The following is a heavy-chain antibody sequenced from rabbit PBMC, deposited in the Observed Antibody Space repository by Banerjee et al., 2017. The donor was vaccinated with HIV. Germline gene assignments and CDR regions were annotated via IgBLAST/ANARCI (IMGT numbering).Heavy chain of an antibody. CDR1: GFSFSSSYW. CDR2: IYPGSSGST. V-gene: IGHV1S45*01. CDR3: ARDPGNAYLNL. D-gene: IGHD6-1*01. Sequence: EESGGDLVKPEGSLTLTCTASGFSFSSSYWLCWVRQAPGKGLEWIACIYPGSSGSTWYATWAKGRFTISKTSSTTVTLQMTSLTAADTATYFCARDPGNAYLNLWGPGTLVTVS. J-gene: IGHJ4*01.